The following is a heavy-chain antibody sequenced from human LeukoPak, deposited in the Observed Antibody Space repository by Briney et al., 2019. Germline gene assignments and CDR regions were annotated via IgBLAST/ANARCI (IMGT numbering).Heavy chain of an antibody. CDR2: INPKSGGT. Sequence: ASVKVSCKASGYTFTGYYMHWVRQAPGQGLEWVGWINPKSGGTNYAQKFQGRVTMTRDTSISTAYMELSRLRSDDTAVYYCARGDTVKQEGIWGQGTLVTVSS. CDR1: GYTFTGYY. J-gene: IGHJ4*02. CDR3: ARGDTVKQEGI. D-gene: IGHD4-11*01. V-gene: IGHV1-2*02.